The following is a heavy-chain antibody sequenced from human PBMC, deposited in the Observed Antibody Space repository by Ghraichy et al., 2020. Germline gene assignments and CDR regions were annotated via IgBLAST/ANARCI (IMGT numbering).Heavy chain of an antibody. CDR3: ARGYSTGLYGSEYFQD. CDR2: ISSSSTYI. V-gene: IGHV3-21*03. Sequence: GGSLRLSCAASGFTFSYYSMNWVRQAPGKGPEWVSFISSSSTYISYADSVKGRFTISRDNANNSLYLQMNSLRAEDTALYYCARGYSTGLYGSEYFQDWGQGTLVTVSS. CDR1: GFTFSYYS. D-gene: IGHD6-19*01. J-gene: IGHJ1*01.